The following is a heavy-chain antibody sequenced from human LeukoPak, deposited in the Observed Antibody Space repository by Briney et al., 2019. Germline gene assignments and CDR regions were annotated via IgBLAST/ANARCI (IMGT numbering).Heavy chain of an antibody. Sequence: SETLSLTCAVYGGSFSGYYWSWIRQPPGKGLEWIGEINHSGSTNYNPSLKSRVTISVDTSKNQFSLKLSSVTAADTAVYYCARGRRYYDSSGYYVYYYYYYGMDVWGQGTTVTVSS. J-gene: IGHJ6*02. CDR2: INHSGST. V-gene: IGHV4-34*01. CDR1: GGSFSGYY. CDR3: ARGRRYYDSSGYYVYYYYYYGMDV. D-gene: IGHD3-22*01.